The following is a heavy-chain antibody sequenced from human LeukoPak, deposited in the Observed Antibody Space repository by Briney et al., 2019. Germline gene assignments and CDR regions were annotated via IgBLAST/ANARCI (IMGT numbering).Heavy chain of an antibody. CDR3: AREADYYFDY. CDR2: INHSGIT. J-gene: IGHJ4*02. D-gene: IGHD6-25*01. V-gene: IGHV4-34*01. Sequence: SETLSLTCAVYGGSFSGYYWSWIRQPPGKGLGWIGEINHSGITNYNPSLKSRVTISVDTSKNQFSLKLSSVTAADTAVYYCAREADYYFDYWGQGTLVTVSS. CDR1: GGSFSGYY.